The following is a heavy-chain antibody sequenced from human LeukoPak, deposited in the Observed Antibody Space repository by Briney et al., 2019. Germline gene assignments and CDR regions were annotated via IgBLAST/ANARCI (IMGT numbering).Heavy chain of an antibody. Sequence: SETLSLTCTVSGGSINAYYWSWIRQPPGKGLESIGYISYSGSTYYNPSLKSRVTISVDRSKNQFSLKLSSVTAADTAVYYCARAVPLDYWGQGTLVTVSS. V-gene: IGHV4-59*12. CDR1: GGSINAYY. J-gene: IGHJ4*02. CDR3: ARAVPLDY. CDR2: ISYSGST.